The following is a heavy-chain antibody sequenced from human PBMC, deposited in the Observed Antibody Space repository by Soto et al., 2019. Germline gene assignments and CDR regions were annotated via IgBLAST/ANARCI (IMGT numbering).Heavy chain of an antibody. CDR2: IYYSGSI. CDR1: GGSISSSNFY. Sequence: SETLSLTCTVSGGSISSSNFYWGWIRQPPGKGLEWIGSIYYSGSIYYIPSLKSRVTISVDKSKNQFSLKLSSVTAADTAVYYCARHVTGTTVYYFDYWGQGTLVTVSS. J-gene: IGHJ4*02. D-gene: IGHD1-7*01. CDR3: ARHVTGTTVYYFDY. V-gene: IGHV4-39*01.